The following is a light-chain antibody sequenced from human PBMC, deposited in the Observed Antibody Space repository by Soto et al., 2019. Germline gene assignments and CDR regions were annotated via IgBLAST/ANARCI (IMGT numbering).Light chain of an antibody. CDR2: DAS. CDR3: QQYNSYPWT. Sequence: DIQMTQSPSTLSASVGDRVTITCRASQSISSWLAWYQQKPGKAPKLLIYDASSLESGVPSRFSGSGSGTEFTLTISSLQPDGFATYYCQQYNSYPWTFGQGTKVDI. J-gene: IGKJ1*01. CDR1: QSISSW. V-gene: IGKV1-5*01.